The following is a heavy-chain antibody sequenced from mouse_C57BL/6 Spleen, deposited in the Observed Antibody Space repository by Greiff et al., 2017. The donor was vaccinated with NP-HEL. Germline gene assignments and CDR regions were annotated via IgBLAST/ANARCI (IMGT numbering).Heavy chain of an antibody. J-gene: IGHJ2*01. Sequence: EVQGVESGGGLVKPGGSLKLSCAASGFTFSSYAMSWVRQTPEKRLEWVATISDGGSYTYYPDNVKGRFTISRDNAKNNLYLQMSHLKSEDTAMYYCARDSYYSNFYYFDYWGQGTTLTVSS. CDR2: ISDGGSYT. CDR3: ARDSYYSNFYYFDY. D-gene: IGHD2-5*01. V-gene: IGHV5-4*01. CDR1: GFTFSSYA.